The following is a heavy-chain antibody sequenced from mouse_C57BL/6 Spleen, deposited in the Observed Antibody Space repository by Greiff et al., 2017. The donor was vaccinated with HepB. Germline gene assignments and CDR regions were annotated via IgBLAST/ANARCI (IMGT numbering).Heavy chain of an antibody. CDR2: IYPGDGDT. J-gene: IGHJ2*01. CDR1: GYAFSSSW. D-gene: IGHD4-1*01. CDR3: ARSLTGVDY. V-gene: IGHV1-82*01. Sequence: QVQLKESGPELVKPGASVKISCKASGYAFSSSWMNWVKQRPGKGLEWIGRIYPGDGDTNYNGKFKGKATRTADKASSTAYMQRSSLTSEDSAVYFWARSLTGVDYWGQGTTLTVSS.